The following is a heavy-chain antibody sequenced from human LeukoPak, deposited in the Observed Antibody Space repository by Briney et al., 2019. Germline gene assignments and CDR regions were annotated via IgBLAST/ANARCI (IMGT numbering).Heavy chain of an antibody. V-gene: IGHV4-4*07. J-gene: IGHJ3*02. Sequence: LEWIGRIYTPGRTSNSPSLKSRVTISEDTSKKQFSLELRSVTAADTAVYYCARTPCSGGSCTGGDAFDIWGQGTMVIVSS. CDR3: ARTPCSGGSCTGGDAFDI. D-gene: IGHD2-15*01. CDR2: IYTPGRT.